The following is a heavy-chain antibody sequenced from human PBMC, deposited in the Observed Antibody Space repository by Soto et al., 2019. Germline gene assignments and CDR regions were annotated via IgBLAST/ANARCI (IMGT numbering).Heavy chain of an antibody. D-gene: IGHD6-6*01. J-gene: IGHJ2*01. V-gene: IGHV3-21*06. CDR1: GFTFTRYS. CDR2: ISSTTNYI. Sequence: GSLRLSCAASGFTFTRYSMNWVRQAPGKGLEWVSSISSTTNYIYYGDSMKGRFTISRDNAKNSLYLQMNSLRDEDTAVYFCARARQEYSSSSSWYFDLWGRGTLVTVSS. CDR3: ARARQEYSSSSSWYFDL.